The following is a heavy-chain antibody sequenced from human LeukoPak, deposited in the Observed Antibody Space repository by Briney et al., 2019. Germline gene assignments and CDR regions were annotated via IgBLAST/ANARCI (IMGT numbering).Heavy chain of an antibody. CDR3: ARGPSSRYSSSWYWEYYFDY. V-gene: IGHV1-2*02. D-gene: IGHD6-13*01. CDR1: GYTFTGYY. Sequence: ASVNVSCKASGYTFTGYYMHWVRQAPGQGLEWMGWINPNSGGTNYAQKFQGRVTMTRDTSISTAYMELSRLRSDDTAVYYCARGPSSRYSSSWYWEYYFDYWGQGTLVTVSS. J-gene: IGHJ4*02. CDR2: INPNSGGT.